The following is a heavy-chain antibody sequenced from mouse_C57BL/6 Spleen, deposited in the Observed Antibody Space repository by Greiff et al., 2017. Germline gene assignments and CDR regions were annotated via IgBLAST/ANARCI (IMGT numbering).Heavy chain of an antibody. J-gene: IGHJ3*01. D-gene: IGHD2-4*01. CDR2: IYPRDGST. CDR1: GYTFTDHT. Sequence: QVQLQQSDAELVKPGASVKISCKVSGYTFTDHTIHWMKQRPEQGLEWIGYIYPRDGSTESNEKFKGKATLTADKSSITASMQLHSLTSKDSAVYFCARHYDYDWFAFWGQGTLVTVSA. CDR3: ARHYDYDWFAF. V-gene: IGHV1-78*01.